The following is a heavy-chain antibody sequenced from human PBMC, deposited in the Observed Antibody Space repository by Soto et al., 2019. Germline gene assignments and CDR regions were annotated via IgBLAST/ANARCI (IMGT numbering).Heavy chain of an antibody. J-gene: IGHJ4*02. Sequence: QVQLQESGPGLVKPSQTLSLTCTVSGGSISSGDYYWRWIRQPPGKGLEWIGYIYYSGSTYYHPSLKSRVTISVDTSKNQFSLKLSSVTAADTAVYYCARWLGYGPHFDYWGQGTLVTVAS. D-gene: IGHD5-12*01. V-gene: IGHV4-30-4*08. CDR1: GGSISSGDYY. CDR2: IYYSGST. CDR3: ARWLGYGPHFDY.